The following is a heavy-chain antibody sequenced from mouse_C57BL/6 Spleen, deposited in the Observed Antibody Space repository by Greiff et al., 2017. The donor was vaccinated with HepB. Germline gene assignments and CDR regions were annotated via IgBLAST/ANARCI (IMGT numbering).Heavy chain of an antibody. Sequence: QVQLQQPGAELVKPGASVKLSCKASGYTFTSYWMHWVKQRPGQGLEWIGMIHPNSGSTNYNEKFKSKATLTVDKSSSTAYMQLSSLTSEDSAVYYCARSPDYYGSSPWFAYWGQGTLVTVSA. CDR3: ARSPDYYGSSPWFAY. D-gene: IGHD1-1*01. CDR2: IHPNSGST. V-gene: IGHV1-64*01. CDR1: GYTFTSYW. J-gene: IGHJ3*01.